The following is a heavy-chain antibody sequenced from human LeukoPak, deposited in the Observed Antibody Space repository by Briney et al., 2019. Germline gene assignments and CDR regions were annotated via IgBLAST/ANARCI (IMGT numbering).Heavy chain of an antibody. V-gene: IGHV4-59*01. CDR1: GGSISSYY. D-gene: IGHD4-23*01. Sequence: SETLSLTCTVSGGSISSYYWSWIRQPPGKGLEWIGYIYYSGSTNYNPSLKSRVTISVDTSKNQFSLKLSSVTAADTAVYYCARDYSTVGLDYWGQGTLVTVSS. CDR2: IYYSGST. CDR3: ARDYSTVGLDY. J-gene: IGHJ4*02.